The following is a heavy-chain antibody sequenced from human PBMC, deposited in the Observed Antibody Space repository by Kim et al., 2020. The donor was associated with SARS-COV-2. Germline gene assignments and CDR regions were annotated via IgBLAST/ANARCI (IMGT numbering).Heavy chain of an antibody. CDR3: ARAGLSVVGVAGTNYYY. V-gene: IGHV3-48*02. CDR1: GFIFSGHN. J-gene: IGHJ6*01. CDR2: ISDSGETI. Sequence: GGSLRLSCVGSGFIFSGHNMNWVRQAPGKGLEWVSYISDSGETIHYTDSVKGRFILSRDNAKNSLSLQMNSLRDEDTAVYYCARAGLSVVGVAGTNYYY. D-gene: IGHD6-19*01.